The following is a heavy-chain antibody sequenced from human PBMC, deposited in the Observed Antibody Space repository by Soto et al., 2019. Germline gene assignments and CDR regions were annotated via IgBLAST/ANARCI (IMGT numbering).Heavy chain of an antibody. CDR3: AHSAGSGYYYYYYYGMDV. J-gene: IGHJ6*02. Sequence: QITLKESGPTLVKPTQTLTLTCTFSGFSLGTSGVGVGWIRQPPGKALEWLALIYWNDDKRYSPSLKSRLTITKDTSKNQVVLTMTNMDPVDTATYYCAHSAGSGYYYYYYYGMDVWGQGTTVTVSS. D-gene: IGHD3-22*01. CDR1: GFSLGTSGVG. V-gene: IGHV2-5*01. CDR2: IYWNDDK.